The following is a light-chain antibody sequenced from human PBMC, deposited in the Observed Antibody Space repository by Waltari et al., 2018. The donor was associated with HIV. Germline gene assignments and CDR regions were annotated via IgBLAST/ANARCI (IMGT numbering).Light chain of an antibody. CDR3: GTWDSSLSASL. J-gene: IGLJ2*01. CDR1: TPNIGNNY. V-gene: IGLV1-51*02. CDR2: KDA. Sequence: QFVLTQPPSVSAAPRQKVTIYCSGSTPNIGNNYVAWYQQLLGTGANRLIYKDANRPSVIPDRFSGSRSGTAATLGITGLQTGDEADYYCGTWDSSLSASLFGGGTKLTVL.